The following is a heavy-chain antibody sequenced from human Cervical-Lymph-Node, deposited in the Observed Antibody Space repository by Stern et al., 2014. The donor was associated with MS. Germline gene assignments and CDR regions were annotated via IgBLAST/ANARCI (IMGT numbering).Heavy chain of an antibody. V-gene: IGHV2-5*02. D-gene: IGHD1-7*01. Sequence: EESGPTLVKPTQTLTLTYTFSGFSLSTSGVGVGWIRQPPGQALEWLALIYWDDDKRYSPSLKSRLTITKDTSKNQVVLTMTNMDPVDTATYYCAHEVTLYNWNYGFDYWGQGTLVTVSS. J-gene: IGHJ4*02. CDR2: IYWDDDK. CDR1: GFSLSTSGVG. CDR3: AHEVTLYNWNYGFDY.